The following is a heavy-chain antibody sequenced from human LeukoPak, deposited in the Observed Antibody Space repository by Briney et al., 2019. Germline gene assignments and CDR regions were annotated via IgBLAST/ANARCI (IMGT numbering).Heavy chain of an antibody. J-gene: IGHJ5*02. CDR1: GFTFSGYS. CDR3: TRPTLTTELGFDP. V-gene: IGHV3-21*04. Sequence: GGSLRLSCEASGFTFSGYSMNWVRQAPGKGLEWVSSISGSSNDIYYADSVKGRFTISRDNAKNSLWLQMNSLKTEDTAVYYCTRPTLTTELGFDPWGQGTLVTVSS. CDR2: ISGSSNDI. D-gene: IGHD4-17*01.